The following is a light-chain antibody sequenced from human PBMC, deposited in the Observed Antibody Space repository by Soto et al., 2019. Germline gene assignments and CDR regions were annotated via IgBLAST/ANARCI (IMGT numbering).Light chain of an antibody. Sequence: QSALTQPRSVSGSPGQSVTISCTGTSSDVGGYNYVSWYQQHPGKAPKLMIYDVSKRPSGDPDRLSGSNSGNTASLTISGPQAESEADSYCCSCAGGCPRVFGGG. CDR1: SSDVGGYNY. CDR3: CSCAGGCPRV. J-gene: IGLJ2*01. V-gene: IGLV2-11*01. CDR2: DVS.